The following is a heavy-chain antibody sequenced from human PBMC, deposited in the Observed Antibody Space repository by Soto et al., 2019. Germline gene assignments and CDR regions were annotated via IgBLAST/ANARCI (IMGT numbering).Heavy chain of an antibody. Sequence: QVQLVQSGAEVKKPGASVKVSCKASGYTFSSYDINWARQATGQGLEWMGWLNPNSGDPGYAQKFQGRVTLTRNTSINTAYIELSSLTSDDTAVYYCATSGGGWYLYWGQGTLVTVSS. CDR3: ATSGGGWYLY. V-gene: IGHV1-8*02. J-gene: IGHJ4*02. CDR1: GYTFSSYD. CDR2: LNPNSGDP. D-gene: IGHD6-19*01.